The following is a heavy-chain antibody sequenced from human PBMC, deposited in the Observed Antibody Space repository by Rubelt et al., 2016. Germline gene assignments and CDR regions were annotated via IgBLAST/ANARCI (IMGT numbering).Heavy chain of an antibody. CDR1: GFTFSEHY. V-gene: IGHV3-66*02. CDR2: IYSGVST. D-gene: IGHD5-18*01. Sequence: EVQLVESGGGLVQPGGSLRLSCAASGFTFSEHYMAWVRQAPVKGLEWVSGIYSGVSTFFADPVKGRFTIARAISKNTVDLQMNTLRGEDTAVYYCAREAVDTTMVTEEYFEYWGQGTLVTVSS. CDR3: AREAVDTTMVTEEYFEY. J-gene: IGHJ4*02.